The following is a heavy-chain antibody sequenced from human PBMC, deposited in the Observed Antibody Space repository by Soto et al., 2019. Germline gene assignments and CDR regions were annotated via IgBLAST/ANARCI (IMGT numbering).Heavy chain of an antibody. CDR1: GFTFSNYA. Sequence: EVQLLESGGGLVQPGGSLRLSCAASGFTFSNYAMIWVRQAPGKGLEWVSVISGSGGTTHYADSVKGRFTISRDNSKKTLYLQMNYLRAEDTDVYYCAKSDLRYCSGGSCGYYYFDYWGQGTLVTVSS. J-gene: IGHJ4*02. D-gene: IGHD2-15*01. CDR3: AKSDLRYCSGGSCGYYYFDY. CDR2: ISGSGGTT. V-gene: IGHV3-23*01.